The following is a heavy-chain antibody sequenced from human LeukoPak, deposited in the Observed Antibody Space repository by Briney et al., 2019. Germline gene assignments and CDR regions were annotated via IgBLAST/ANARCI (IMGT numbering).Heavy chain of an antibody. D-gene: IGHD3-3*01. V-gene: IGHV3-23*01. Sequence: PGGSLRLSCAASGFTFSSYAMSWVRQAPGKGLEWVSAISGSGGSTYYADSVKGRFTISRDNAKNSLYLQMNSLRAEDTAVYYCARPQAIYESVHAGFDYWGQGTLVTVSS. CDR2: ISGSGGST. CDR1: GFTFSSYA. J-gene: IGHJ4*02. CDR3: ARPQAIYESVHAGFDY.